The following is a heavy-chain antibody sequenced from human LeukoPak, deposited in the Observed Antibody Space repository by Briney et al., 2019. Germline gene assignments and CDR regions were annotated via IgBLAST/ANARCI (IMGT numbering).Heavy chain of an antibody. CDR3: ARSKKVGDDSFEY. V-gene: IGHV3-48*03. Sequence: GGSLRLSCTGSGFTFSNYEMNWVRQAPGKGPEWIAYISSSGTGIYYADSVKGRFTISRDNANLYLQMSSLGAEDTSLYYCARSKKVGDDSFEYWGQGTLVTVSS. J-gene: IGHJ4*02. CDR1: GFTFSNYE. CDR2: ISSSGTGI. D-gene: IGHD3-10*01.